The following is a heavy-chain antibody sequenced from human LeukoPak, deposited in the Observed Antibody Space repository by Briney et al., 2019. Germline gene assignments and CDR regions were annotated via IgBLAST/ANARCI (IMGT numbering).Heavy chain of an antibody. CDR1: GGSFSGYY. CDR2: FNHSVST. V-gene: IGHV4-34*01. J-gene: IGHJ4*02. CDR3: ARRGSSGWYSRIYFDY. D-gene: IGHD6-19*01. Sequence: SEPLSLTCAVHGGSFSGYYWSWIRQPPGKGLEWIGAFNHSVSTNYNLSLKSRVTISVDTSKNQFSLKLSSVTAADTAVYYCARRGSSGWYSRIYFDYWGQGTLVTVSS.